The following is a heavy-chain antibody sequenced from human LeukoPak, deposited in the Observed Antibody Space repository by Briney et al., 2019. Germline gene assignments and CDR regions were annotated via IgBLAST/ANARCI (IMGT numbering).Heavy chain of an antibody. D-gene: IGHD3-16*02. J-gene: IGHJ6*03. Sequence: SETLSLTCTVSGYSISSGYYWGWIRQPPGKGLEWIGSIYHSGSTYYNPSLKSRVTISVDTSKNQFSLKLSSVTAADTAVYYCARDGGGNDYVWGSYRYYYYYMDVWGKGTTVTVSS. CDR1: GYSISSGYY. V-gene: IGHV4-38-2*02. CDR3: ARDGGGNDYVWGSYRYYYYYMDV. CDR2: IYHSGST.